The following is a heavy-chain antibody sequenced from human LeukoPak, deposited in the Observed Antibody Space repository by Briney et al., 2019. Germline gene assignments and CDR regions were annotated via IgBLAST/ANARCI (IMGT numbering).Heavy chain of an antibody. J-gene: IGHJ4*02. Sequence: PSETLSLTCTVSGGSISSGGYYWSWIRQHPGKGLEWIGYIYYSGSTYYNPPLKSRVTISVDTSKNQFSLKLSPVTAADTAVYYCATGTYDSSGYYGLRFDYWGQGTLVTVSS. V-gene: IGHV4-31*03. CDR1: GGSISSGGYY. D-gene: IGHD3-22*01. CDR3: ATGTYDSSGYYGLRFDY. CDR2: IYYSGST.